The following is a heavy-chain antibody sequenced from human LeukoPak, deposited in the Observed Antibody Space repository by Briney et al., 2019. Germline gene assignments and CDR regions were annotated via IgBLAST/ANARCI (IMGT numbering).Heavy chain of an antibody. D-gene: IGHD3-10*01. CDR2: VNPNSGGT. Sequence: GASVKVSCKASGYTFTGYYLHWVRQAPGQGLEWMGWVNPNSGGTNYAQKFQGRVTMTSDTSISTTYMELSRLRSDDTAVYYCARGFVVRGVSPIRPPLSGAFHIWGQGTMVTVSS. V-gene: IGHV1-2*02. CDR1: GYTFTGYY. CDR3: ARGFVVRGVSPIRPPLSGAFHI. J-gene: IGHJ3*02.